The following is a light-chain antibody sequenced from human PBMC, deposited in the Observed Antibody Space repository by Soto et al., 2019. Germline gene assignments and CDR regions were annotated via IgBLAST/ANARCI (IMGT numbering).Light chain of an antibody. CDR1: SSDVGGYNY. CDR3: SSYTSSSTLGF. J-gene: IGLJ1*01. CDR2: DVS. V-gene: IGLV2-14*01. Sequence: QSVLTQPASVSGSPGQPITISCTGTSSDVGGYNYVSWYQQHPGKAPKLMIYDVSNRPSGVSNRFSGSKSGNTASLTISGLQVEDEADYYCSSYTSSSTLGFFGTGTKVTVL.